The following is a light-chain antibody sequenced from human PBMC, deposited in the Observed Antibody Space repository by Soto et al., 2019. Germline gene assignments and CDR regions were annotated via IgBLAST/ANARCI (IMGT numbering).Light chain of an antibody. CDR1: QGSSTY. CDR2: AAS. J-gene: IGKJ1*01. CDR3: QQSYSTTWT. Sequence: DIQMTQSPSSLSASVGDRVTITCRASQGSSTYLNWYQKKPGKAPKLLIYAASSLQSGVPSRFSGSGSETDFTLTISSLQPEDFATYSCQQSYSTTWTFCQGTKVEIK. V-gene: IGKV1-39*01.